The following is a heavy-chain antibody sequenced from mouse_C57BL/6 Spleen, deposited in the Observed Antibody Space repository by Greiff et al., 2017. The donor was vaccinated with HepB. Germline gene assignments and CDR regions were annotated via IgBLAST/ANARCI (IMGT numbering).Heavy chain of an antibody. V-gene: IGHV1-50*01. CDR3: ARERAGTRYFDV. CDR2: IDPSDSYT. CDR1: GYTFTSYW. D-gene: IGHD3-3*01. Sequence: QVQLQQPGAELVKPGASVKLSCKASGYTFTSYWMQWVKQRPGQGLEWIGEIDPSDSYTNYNQKFKGKATLTVDTSSSTAYMQLSSMTSEDSAVYYCARERAGTRYFDVWGTGTTVTVSS. J-gene: IGHJ1*03.